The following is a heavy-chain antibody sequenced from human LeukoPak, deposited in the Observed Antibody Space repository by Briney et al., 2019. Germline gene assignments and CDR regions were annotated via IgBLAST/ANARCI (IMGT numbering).Heavy chain of an antibody. CDR2: ISWNSGSI. V-gene: IGHV3-9*03. CDR3: AKGPIAVAGTYFDY. J-gene: IGHJ4*02. D-gene: IGHD6-19*01. CDR1: GFTFDDYA. Sequence: PGRSLRLSCAASGFTFDDYAMHWVRQAPGKGLEWVSGISWNSGSIGYADSVEGRFTISRDNAKNSLYLQMNSLRAEDMALYYCAKGPIAVAGTYFDYWGQGTLVTVSS.